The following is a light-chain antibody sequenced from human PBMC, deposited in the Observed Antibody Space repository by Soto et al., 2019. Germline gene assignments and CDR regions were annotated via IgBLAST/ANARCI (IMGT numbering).Light chain of an antibody. V-gene: IGKV3-11*01. CDR2: GAS. Sequence: EIVLTQSPATLSLSPGERATLSCRASQSVSSYLAWYQQKPGQAPRLLIHGASNRATGIPARFSGSGSGTDFSLTISSLEPEDFAVYYCQHRGKWPRTFGQGTKLEIK. CDR3: QHRGKWPRT. CDR1: QSVSSY. J-gene: IGKJ2*01.